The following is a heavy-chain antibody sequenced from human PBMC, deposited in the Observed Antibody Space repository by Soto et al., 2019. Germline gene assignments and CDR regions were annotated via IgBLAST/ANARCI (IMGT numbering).Heavy chain of an antibody. CDR1: GHTFTGYY. D-gene: IGHD6-13*01. V-gene: IGHV1-2*02. CDR2: INPNSGGT. J-gene: IGHJ4*02. CDR3: ARGNPGIAAADY. Sequence: ASVKVSCKASGHTFTGYYMHWVRQAPGQGLEWMGWINPNSGGTNYAQKFQGRVTMTRDTSISTAYMELSRLRSDDTAVYYCARGNPGIAAADYWGQGTLVTVSS.